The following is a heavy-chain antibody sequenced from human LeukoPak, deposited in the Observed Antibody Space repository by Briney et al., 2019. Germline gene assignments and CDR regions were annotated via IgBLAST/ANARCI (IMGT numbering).Heavy chain of an antibody. CDR2: MYHSGTT. CDR3: ARHYSSGYYDSLDY. CDR1: GFSISSGYY. Sequence: SETLSLTCAVSGFSISSGYYWGWIRQPPGKGLEWIGTMYHSGTTYYNPSLKSRVTISVDRSNNQFSLKLSSVTAADTAVYYCARHYSSGYYDSLDYWGQGTLVTVSS. V-gene: IGHV4-38-2*01. J-gene: IGHJ4*02. D-gene: IGHD3-3*01.